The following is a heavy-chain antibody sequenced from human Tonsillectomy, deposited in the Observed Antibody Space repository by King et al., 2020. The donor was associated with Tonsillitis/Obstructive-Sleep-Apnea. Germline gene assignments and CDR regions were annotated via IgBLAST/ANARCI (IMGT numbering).Heavy chain of an antibody. J-gene: IGHJ5*02. CDR3: TRVAYYYDSSGYEGWFDP. D-gene: IGHD3-22*01. CDR1: GFTFGDYA. Sequence: QLVQSGGGLVQPGRSLRLSCTASGFTFGDYAMSWVRQAPGKGLEWVGFIRSKAYGGTTEYAASVKGRFTSSRDDSKSIAYLQMNSLKTEDTAVYYCTRVAYYYDSSGYEGWFDPWGQGTLVTVSS. CDR2: IRSKAYGGTT. V-gene: IGHV3-49*04.